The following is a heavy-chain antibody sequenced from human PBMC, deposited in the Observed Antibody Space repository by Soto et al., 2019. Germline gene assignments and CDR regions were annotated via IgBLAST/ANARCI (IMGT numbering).Heavy chain of an antibody. J-gene: IGHJ6*02. V-gene: IGHV4-39*01. D-gene: IGHD3-10*01. CDR3: ARSHEFYYATLGLAGKYYDMDV. CDR2: MFYTGST. Sequence: QLQLQESGPGLVKPSESLSVTSTVSGGSISNSDYYWGWIRQPPGKGLEWIGSMFYTGSTYYSLSLKSRVTISVDTSKNQLSLKLEPVTAADTAVYYCARSHEFYYATLGLAGKYYDMDVWGQGTTVTVSS. CDR1: GGSISNSDYY.